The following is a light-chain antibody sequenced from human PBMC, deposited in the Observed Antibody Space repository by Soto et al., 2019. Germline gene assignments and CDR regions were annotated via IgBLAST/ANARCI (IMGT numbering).Light chain of an antibody. CDR2: EVS. CDR1: QSLLYRDGKTY. Sequence: DIVMTQTPLSLSVTPGQPASISCKSSQSLLYRDGKTYLYWYLQKAGQPPQLLINEVSNRLSGVSDRFSGSGSGTEFTLKISRVEAEDVGVYYCMQSLDHPPSFGQGTKLEI. CDR3: MQSLDHPPS. V-gene: IGKV2D-29*01. J-gene: IGKJ2*03.